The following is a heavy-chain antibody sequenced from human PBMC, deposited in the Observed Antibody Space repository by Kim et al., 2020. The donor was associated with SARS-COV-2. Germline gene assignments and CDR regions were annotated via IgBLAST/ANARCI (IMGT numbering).Heavy chain of an antibody. CDR1: GYTFTSYG. CDR3: AREGSVLWQGPYYYYGMDV. V-gene: IGHV1-18*01. J-gene: IGHJ6*02. CDR2: ISAYNGNT. D-gene: IGHD2-15*01. Sequence: ASVKVSCKASGYTFTSYGISWVRQAPGQGLEWMGWISAYNGNTNYAQKLQGRVTMTTDTSTSTAYMELRSLRSDDTAVYYCAREGSVLWQGPYYYYGMDVWGQGTTVTVSS.